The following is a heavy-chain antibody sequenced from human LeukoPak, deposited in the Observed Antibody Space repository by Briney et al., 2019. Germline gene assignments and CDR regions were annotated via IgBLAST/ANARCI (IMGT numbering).Heavy chain of an antibody. J-gene: IGHJ4*02. CDR1: GGSFSGYY. CDR3: ARGYYEYVWEPPLDY. D-gene: IGHD3-16*01. CDR2: INHSGST. V-gene: IGHV4-34*01. Sequence: PSETLSLTCAVYGGSFSGYYWSWIRQPPGKGLEWIGEINHSGSTNYNPSLKSRVTISVDTSKNQFSLKLSSVTAADTAVYYCARGYYEYVWEPPLDYWGQGTLVTVSS.